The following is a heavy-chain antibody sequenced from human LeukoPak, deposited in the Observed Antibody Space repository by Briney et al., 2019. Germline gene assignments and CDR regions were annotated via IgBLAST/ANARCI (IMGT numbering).Heavy chain of an antibody. J-gene: IGHJ4*02. CDR2: ISGRGGST. V-gene: IGHV3-23*01. D-gene: IGHD1-26*01. CDR3: AKDFGGSHPYYFDY. Sequence: GASLRLSCAASGFTFSSYAMSWVRPAPGKGLEWVSAISGRGGSTYYADSVKGRFTISRDNSKNTLYLQMNSLRAEDTAVYYCAKDFGGSHPYYFDYWGQGTLVTVSS. CDR1: GFTFSSYA.